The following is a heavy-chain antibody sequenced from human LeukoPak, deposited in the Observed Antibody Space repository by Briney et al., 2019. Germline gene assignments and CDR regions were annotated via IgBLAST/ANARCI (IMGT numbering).Heavy chain of an antibody. CDR1: GFIFSSYW. CDR2: IKQDGSEK. Sequence: PGGSLRLSCAASGFIFSSYWMSWVRQAPGKGLEWVANIKQDGSEKYYVDSVKGRFTISRDNAKNSLYLQMNSLRAEDTAVYYCARWGTIGGASTDYWGQGTLVTVSS. CDR3: ARWGTIGGASTDY. J-gene: IGHJ4*02. D-gene: IGHD3-16*01. V-gene: IGHV3-7*01.